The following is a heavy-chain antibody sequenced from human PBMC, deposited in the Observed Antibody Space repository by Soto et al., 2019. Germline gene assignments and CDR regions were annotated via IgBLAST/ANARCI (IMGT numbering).Heavy chain of an antibody. CDR1: GYTFASYA. V-gene: IGHV1-18*01. CDR3: ARDPPPPDY. CDR2: ISAYNGNT. J-gene: IGHJ4*02. Sequence: QVQLVQSGAEVKKPGASVKVSCKASGYTFASYAITWMRQAPGQGLEWMGWISAYNGNTNYAQKLQGRVTMTTDTPTSTAYRELRSLRSDDSAVDYCARDPPPPDYWGQGTLVTVSS.